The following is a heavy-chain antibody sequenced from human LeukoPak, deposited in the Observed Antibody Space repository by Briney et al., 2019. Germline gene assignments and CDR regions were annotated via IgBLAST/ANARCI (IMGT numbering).Heavy chain of an antibody. V-gene: IGHV1-69*04. Sequence: SVKVSCKASGGTFSSYAISWVRQAPGQGLEWMGRIIPILGIANYAQKFQGRVAITADKSTGTAYMELRSLRSDDTAVYYCAREPADIVVVPAASYYYYYGMDVWGQGTTVTVSS. J-gene: IGHJ6*02. CDR2: IIPILGIA. CDR1: GGTFSSYA. D-gene: IGHD2-2*01. CDR3: AREPADIVVVPAASYYYYYGMDV.